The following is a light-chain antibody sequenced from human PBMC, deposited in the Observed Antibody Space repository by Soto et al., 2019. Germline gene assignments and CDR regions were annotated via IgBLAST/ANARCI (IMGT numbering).Light chain of an antibody. CDR2: GAS. J-gene: IGKJ5*01. Sequence: EIVLTQSPPTLSLSPGERVTLSCRASESVSTNLAWYQQKAGQAPRLLIYGASTRATGIPARFSGSGSGTEFTLTISSLQSEDFAVYYCQQRSNWPITFGQGTRLEIK. CDR1: ESVSTN. CDR3: QQRSNWPIT. V-gene: IGKV3-15*01.